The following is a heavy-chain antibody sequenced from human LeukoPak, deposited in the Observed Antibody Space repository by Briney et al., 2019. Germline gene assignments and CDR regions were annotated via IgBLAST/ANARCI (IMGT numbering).Heavy chain of an antibody. J-gene: IGHJ4*02. V-gene: IGHV4-61*02. CDR1: GGSISSGSYY. CDR3: ARGHAYYDSSGSCLDY. Sequence: SETLSLTCTVSGGSISSGSYYWSWIRQPAGKGLEWIGRIYTSGSTNYNPSLKSRVTISVDTSKNQFSLKLSSVTAADTAVYYCARGHAYYDSSGSCLDYWGQGTLVTVSS. D-gene: IGHD3-22*01. CDR2: IYTSGST.